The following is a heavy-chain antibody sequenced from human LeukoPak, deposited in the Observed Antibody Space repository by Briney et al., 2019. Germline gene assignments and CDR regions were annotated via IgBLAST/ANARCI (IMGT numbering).Heavy chain of an antibody. V-gene: IGHV3-33*01. J-gene: IGHJ4*02. CDR3: ARLAVAGYFDY. D-gene: IGHD6-19*01. Sequence: GGSLRLSCAASGFTFSSYGMHWVRQAPGRGLEWVAVIWYDGSNKYYADSVKGRFSISRDNSKNTLYLQMNSLRAEDTAVYYCARLAVAGYFDYWGQGTLVTVSS. CDR1: GFTFSSYG. CDR2: IWYDGSNK.